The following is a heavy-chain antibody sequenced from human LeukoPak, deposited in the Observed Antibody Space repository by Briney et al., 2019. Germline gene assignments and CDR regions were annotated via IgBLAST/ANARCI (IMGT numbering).Heavy chain of an antibody. CDR2: IDPNSGGT. V-gene: IGHV1-2*02. CDR1: GYTFTGYY. Sequence: ASVKVSCKASGYTFTGYYMHWVRQAPGQGLEWMGWIDPNSGGTNYAQKFQGRVTMTRDTSISTAYMELNRLRSDDTAVYYCARDYNFGVVIGYYYYYMDVWGKGTTVTVSS. J-gene: IGHJ6*03. D-gene: IGHD3-3*01. CDR3: ARDYNFGVVIGYYYYYMDV.